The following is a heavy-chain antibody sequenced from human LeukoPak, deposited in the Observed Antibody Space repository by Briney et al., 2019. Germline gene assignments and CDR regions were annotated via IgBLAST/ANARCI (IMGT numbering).Heavy chain of an antibody. Sequence: GGSLRLPCAASGFTFSDYWMNWVRQAPGKGLEWVANIKQDGSEKYSLDSVKGRFTISRDNARNSLYLQMNSLRAEDTAVYYCARVVYSSGWSYYFDYWGQGILVTVSS. D-gene: IGHD6-19*01. J-gene: IGHJ4*02. CDR2: IKQDGSEK. CDR3: ARVVYSSGWSYYFDY. CDR1: GFTFSDYW. V-gene: IGHV3-7*04.